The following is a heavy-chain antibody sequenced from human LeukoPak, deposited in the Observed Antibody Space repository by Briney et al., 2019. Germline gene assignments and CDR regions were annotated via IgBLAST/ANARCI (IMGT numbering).Heavy chain of an antibody. CDR2: ISAYNGNT. D-gene: IGHD1-1*01. CDR3: ARRAVQLELFGYYYMDV. CDR1: GYTFTSYA. J-gene: IGHJ6*03. Sequence: ASVKVSCKASGYTFTSYAMNWVRQAPGQGLEWMGWISAYNGNTNYAQKLQGRVTMTTDTSTSTAYMELRSLRSDDTAVYYCARRAVQLELFGYYYMDVWGKGTTVTVSS. V-gene: IGHV1-18*01.